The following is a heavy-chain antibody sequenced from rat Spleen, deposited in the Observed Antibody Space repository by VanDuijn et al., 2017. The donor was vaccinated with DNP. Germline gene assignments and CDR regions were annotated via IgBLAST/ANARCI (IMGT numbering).Heavy chain of an antibody. CDR2: INYSGGT. CDR1: GYSISSSY. CDR3: ARWSDYFDY. V-gene: IGHV3-1*01. Sequence: EVQLQESGPGLVKPSQSLSLTCSVTGYSISSSYRWSWIRKFPGNKMEWVGHINYSGGTSYNPSLQSRISITRDTSKNQFFLHLNSVTTEDTATYYCARWSDYFDYWGQGVMVTVSS. J-gene: IGHJ2*01.